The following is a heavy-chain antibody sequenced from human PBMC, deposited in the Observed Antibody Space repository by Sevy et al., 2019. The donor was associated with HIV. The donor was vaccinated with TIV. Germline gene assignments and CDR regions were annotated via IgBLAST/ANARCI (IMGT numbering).Heavy chain of an antibody. D-gene: IGHD6-13*01. CDR3: ARGSSSWYGWFDP. CDR1: GYCMSSGYY. J-gene: IGHJ5*02. V-gene: IGHV4-38-2*02. CDR2: IYHSGST. Sequence: SETLSLTCTVSGYCMSSGYYWGWIRQPPGKGLVWIGSIYHSGSTYYNPSLKSRVTISVDTSKNQFSLKLSSVTAADTAVYYCARGSSSWYGWFDPWGQGSLVTVSS.